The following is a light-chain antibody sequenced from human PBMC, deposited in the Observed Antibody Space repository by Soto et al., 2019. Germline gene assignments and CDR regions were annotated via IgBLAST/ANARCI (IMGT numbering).Light chain of an antibody. CDR2: GAS. Sequence: EIVFTQSPATLSFSPGERATLSCRASQSVSSNLVWYQQKPGQAPRLLIYGASSRATGIPARFSGSGSGTEFTLTISSLQSEDFAVYYCQQYGSSPLTFGGGTKVDIK. CDR1: QSVSSN. J-gene: IGKJ4*01. V-gene: IGKV3-20*01. CDR3: QQYGSSPLT.